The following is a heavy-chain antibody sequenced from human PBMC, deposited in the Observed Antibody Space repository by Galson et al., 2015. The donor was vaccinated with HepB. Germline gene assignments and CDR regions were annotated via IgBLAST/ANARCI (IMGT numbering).Heavy chain of an antibody. CDR3: ARDMGFASGTYYRGHFDY. CDR1: GGTFSSHA. D-gene: IGHD3-10*01. J-gene: IGHJ4*02. V-gene: IGHV1-69*13. Sequence: SVKVSCKASGGTFSSHALSWVRQAPGQGLEWMGCLIPMFGTATYAQKFQGRVTIIADESTSTAYMELRSLRSEDSAVYYCARDMGFASGTYYRGHFDYWGQGALATVSS. CDR2: LIPMFGTA.